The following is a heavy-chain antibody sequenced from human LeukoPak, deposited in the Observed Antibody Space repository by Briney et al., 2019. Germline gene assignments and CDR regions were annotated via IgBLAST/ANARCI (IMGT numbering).Heavy chain of an antibody. V-gene: IGHV4-59*11. D-gene: IGHD3-3*01. CDR2: IYYSGST. Sequence: PSETLSLTCTVSGGSISNHFWSWIRQPPGKGLEWIGYIYYSGSTNYNPSLKSRVTISVDTSKNQFSLKLSSVTAADTAVYYCARDTYDFWSGYVYGMDVWGQGTTVTVSS. CDR1: GGSISNHF. J-gene: IGHJ6*02. CDR3: ARDTYDFWSGYVYGMDV.